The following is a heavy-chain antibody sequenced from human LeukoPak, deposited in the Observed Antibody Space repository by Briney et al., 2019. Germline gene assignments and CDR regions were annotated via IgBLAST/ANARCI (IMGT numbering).Heavy chain of an antibody. CDR3: ARDKAVTTEVTQHFQH. V-gene: IGHV3-30-3*01. D-gene: IGHD4-23*01. Sequence: PGGSLRLSCAASGFTFSSYAMHWVRQAPGKGLEWVAVISYDGSNKYYADSVKGRFTISRDNSKNTLYLQMNSLRADDTAVYYCARDKAVTTEVTQHFQHWGQGTLVTVSS. CDR2: ISYDGSNK. J-gene: IGHJ1*01. CDR1: GFTFSSYA.